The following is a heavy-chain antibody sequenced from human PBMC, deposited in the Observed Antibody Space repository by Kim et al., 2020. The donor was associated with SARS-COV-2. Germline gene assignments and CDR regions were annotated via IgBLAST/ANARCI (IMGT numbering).Heavy chain of an antibody. D-gene: IGHD3-10*01. CDR1: GGSFSGYY. Sequence: SETLSLTCAVYGGSFSGYYWSWIRQPPGKGLEWIGEINHSGRTIYNPSLKSRVTISVNTSKNQFSLKLTSVTAADTAVYYCARRLSNTSGWGSHYCDLWG. CDR2: INHSGRT. V-gene: IGHV4-34*01. CDR3: ARRLSNTSGWGSHYCDL. J-gene: IGHJ2*01.